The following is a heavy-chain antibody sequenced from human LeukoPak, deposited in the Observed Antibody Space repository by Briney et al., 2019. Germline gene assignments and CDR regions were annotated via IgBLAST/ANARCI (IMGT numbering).Heavy chain of an antibody. J-gene: IGHJ4*02. Sequence: GGSLRLSCAASEFTFSTYSMNWVRQAPGRRLEWISYIGTRSNPIYYADSVKGRFTISRDDAKNSLYLQMNSLRDEDTAVYFCAREARGSGRDFDYWGRESWSPSPQ. CDR1: EFTFSTYS. V-gene: IGHV3-48*02. D-gene: IGHD1-26*01. CDR3: AREARGSGRDFDY. CDR2: IGTRSNPI.